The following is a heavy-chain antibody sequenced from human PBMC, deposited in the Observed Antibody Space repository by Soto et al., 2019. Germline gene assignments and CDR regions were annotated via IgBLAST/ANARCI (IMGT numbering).Heavy chain of an antibody. CDR2: ISYAGSNK. J-gene: IGHJ2*01. D-gene: IGHD4-4*01. CDR1: GFTFSTYA. V-gene: IGHV3-30-3*01. Sequence: QVQLVESGGGVVQPGRSLRLSCAASGFTFSTYAMHWVRQAPGKGLEWVAVISYAGSNKYYADSVKGRFTISRDSSKNTLYLQMTSLRTEDTAVYYCARPLWRDDYNWGYFDLWGRGTLVTVSS. CDR3: ARPLWRDDYNWGYFDL.